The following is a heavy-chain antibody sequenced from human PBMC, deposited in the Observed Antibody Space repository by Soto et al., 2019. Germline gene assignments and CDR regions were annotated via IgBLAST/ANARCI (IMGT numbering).Heavy chain of an antibody. CDR2: IIPIFGTA. V-gene: IGHV1-69*06. Sequence: SVKGSCKASGGTLSSYAIRWGRQAPGQGLEWMGGIIPIFGTANYAQKFQGRVTITADKSTSTAYMELSSLRSEDTAVYYCAPGYQNWFDPWGQGTLVTVSS. J-gene: IGHJ5*02. CDR1: GGTLSSYA. CDR3: APGYQNWFDP. D-gene: IGHD6-13*01.